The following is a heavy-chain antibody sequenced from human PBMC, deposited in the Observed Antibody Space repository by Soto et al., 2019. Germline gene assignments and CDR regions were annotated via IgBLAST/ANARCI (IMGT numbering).Heavy chain of an antibody. V-gene: IGHV3-11*01. Sequence: QVQLVESGGGLVKPGGSLRLSCAASGFTFSDYYMSWIRQALGKGLEWVSYISSSGSTIYYADSVKGRFTISRDNAKNSLYLQRNSLRAEDTAVYYCASIAAWLYRHHVDYWGQGTLVTVSS. CDR1: GFTFSDYY. J-gene: IGHJ4*02. CDR3: ASIAAWLYRHHVDY. CDR2: ISSSGSTI. D-gene: IGHD6-6*01.